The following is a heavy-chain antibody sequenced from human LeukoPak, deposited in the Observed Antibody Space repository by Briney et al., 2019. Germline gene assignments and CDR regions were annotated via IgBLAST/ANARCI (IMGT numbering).Heavy chain of an antibody. CDR3: ARDPLGSSWYASVWYYYYMDV. D-gene: IGHD6-13*01. Sequence: GGSLRLSCAASGFTFSSYAMHWVRQAPGKGLEWVAVISYDGSNKYYADSVKGRFTISRDNSKNTLYLQMNSLRAEDTAVYYCARDPLGSSWYASVWYYYYMDVWGKGTTVTVSS. CDR1: GFTFSSYA. J-gene: IGHJ6*03. V-gene: IGHV3-30*04. CDR2: ISYDGSNK.